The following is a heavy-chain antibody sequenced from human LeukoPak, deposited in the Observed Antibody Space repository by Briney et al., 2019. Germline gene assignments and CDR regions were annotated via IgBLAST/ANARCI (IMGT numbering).Heavy chain of an antibody. J-gene: IGHJ4*02. V-gene: IGHV3-23*01. Sequence: GGSLRLSCAASGFTFSSYAMSWVRQARGKGREWVSAISGSGVSTYYAGSVKGRFTISRYNAKNTLYLQMNSLRAEDTAVYYCTRDRPNYYGSDGHYYRRNGDYWGQGTLVTVSS. CDR2: ISGSGVST. D-gene: IGHD3-22*01. CDR1: GFTFSSYA. CDR3: TRDRPNYYGSDGHYYRRNGDY.